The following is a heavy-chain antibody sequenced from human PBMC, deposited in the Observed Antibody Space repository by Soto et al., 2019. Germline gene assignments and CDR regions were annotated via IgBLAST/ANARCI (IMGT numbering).Heavy chain of an antibody. J-gene: IGHJ4*02. CDR1: GYTFTDYA. CDR2: IAPGNGNT. V-gene: IGHV1-3*01. CDR3: AKGSRMWTPDY. Sequence: VKVSCKGSGYTFTDYAIHWVRQAPGQRLEWMGWIAPGNGNTKYPQNFQGRVTITRNTSGTTAYMELSSLRSEDTAVYYCAKGSRMWTPDYWGQGTLVTVSS. D-gene: IGHD2-21*01.